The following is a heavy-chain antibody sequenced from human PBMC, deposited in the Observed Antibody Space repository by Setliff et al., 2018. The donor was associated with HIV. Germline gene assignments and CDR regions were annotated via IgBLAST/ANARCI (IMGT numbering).Heavy chain of an antibody. CDR1: GDSISTDY. V-gene: IGHV4-4*07. J-gene: IGHJ5*02. D-gene: IGHD3-10*01. CDR2: IDSSGTT. CDR3: ARDRHSSGLGSYGP. Sequence: PSETLSLTCTVSGDSISTDYWTWIRQPPGKGLEWIGRIDSSGTTDYIPSLKGRVAISVDTSRNQFSLRVTSVTAADTAVYFCARDRHSSGLGSYGPWGPGILVTVSS.